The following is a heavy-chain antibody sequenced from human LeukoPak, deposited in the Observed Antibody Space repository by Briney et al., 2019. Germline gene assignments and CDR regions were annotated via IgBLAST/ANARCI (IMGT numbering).Heavy chain of an antibody. CDR3: ARHSDSSGWYSYYFDY. CDR2: IYTSGST. D-gene: IGHD6-19*01. CDR1: GGSISSYY. V-gene: IGHV4-4*07. Sequence: SETLSLTCTVSGGSISSYYWSWIRQPAGKGLEWIGRIYTSGSTNYNPSLKSRVTMSVDTSKNQFSLKLSSVTAADTAVYYCARHSDSSGWYSYYFDYWGQGTLVTVSS. J-gene: IGHJ4*02.